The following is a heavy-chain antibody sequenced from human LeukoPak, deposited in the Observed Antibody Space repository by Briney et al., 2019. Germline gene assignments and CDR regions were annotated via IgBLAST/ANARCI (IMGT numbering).Heavy chain of an antibody. J-gene: IGHJ4*02. D-gene: IGHD3-22*01. CDR2: ISYADGSYK. Sequence: GRSLRLSCAASGFTFSSYAMHWIRQAPGKGLEWVAGISYADGSYKYYADSVKGRFTISRDNSKNTLYLQMNSLRAEDTAVYYCAKTSDGYYDSSGYDFGYWGQGTLVTVSS. V-gene: IGHV3-30*07. CDR1: GFTFSSYA. CDR3: AKTSDGYYDSSGYDFGY.